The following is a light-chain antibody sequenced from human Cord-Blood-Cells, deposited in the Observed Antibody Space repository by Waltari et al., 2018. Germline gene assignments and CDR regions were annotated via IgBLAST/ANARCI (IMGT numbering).Light chain of an antibody. V-gene: IGKV3-20*01. J-gene: IGKJ5*01. CDR2: GAS. Sequence: EIVFTLSPGTLSLSPGERATLSCSASQSVSSSYLAWYQQKPGQAPRLLIYGASSRATGIPDRFSGSGSGTDFTLTISRLEPEDFAVYYCQQYGSSLITFGQGTRLEIK. CDR1: QSVSSSY. CDR3: QQYGSSLIT.